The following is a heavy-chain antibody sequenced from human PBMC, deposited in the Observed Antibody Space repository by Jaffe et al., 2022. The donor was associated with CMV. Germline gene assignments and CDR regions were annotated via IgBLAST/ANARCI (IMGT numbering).Heavy chain of an antibody. V-gene: IGHV3-48*02. D-gene: IGHD2-15*01. CDR2: IRASSESI. CDR1: GFTFSSYD. J-gene: IGHJ4*02. CDR3: VRDRHGGSFDY. Sequence: EVQLVESGGGLVQRGGSLRVSCAASGFTFSSYDMNWVRQAPGKGLEWVSFIRASSESIYYADSVKGRFTVSRDNAKNSLYLQMNSLRDDDTAVYYCVRDRHGGSFDYWGQGTLVTVSS.